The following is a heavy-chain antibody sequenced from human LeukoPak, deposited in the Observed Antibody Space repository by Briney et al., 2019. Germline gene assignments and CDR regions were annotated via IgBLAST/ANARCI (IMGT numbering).Heavy chain of an antibody. CDR3: AREVPDYDSTSGPKEYYFDY. CDR1: GGSISSGGYS. V-gene: IGHV4-30-2*01. J-gene: IGHJ4*02. D-gene: IGHD3-3*01. Sequence: SETLSLTCAVSGGSISSGGYSWSWIRQPPGKGLEWIGYIYHSGSTYYNPSLKSRVTISVDRSKNQFSLKLSSVTAADTAVYYCAREVPDYDSTSGPKEYYFDYWGQGTLVTVSS. CDR2: IYHSGST.